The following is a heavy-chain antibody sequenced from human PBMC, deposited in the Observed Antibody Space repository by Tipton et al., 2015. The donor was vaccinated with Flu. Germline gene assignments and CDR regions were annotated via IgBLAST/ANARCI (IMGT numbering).Heavy chain of an antibody. CDR2: VNHSGST. J-gene: IGHJ4*02. V-gene: IGHV4-34*01. Sequence: TLSLTCTVSGGSISSYYWSWIRQPPGKGLEWIGEVNHSGSTNYNPSLKSRVTISVDTSKNQFSLRLSSVTAADTAVYYCARMGVAAGSFYIDSWGQGTLVTVSS. CDR3: ARMGVAAGSFYIDS. CDR1: GGSISSYY. D-gene: IGHD6-13*01.